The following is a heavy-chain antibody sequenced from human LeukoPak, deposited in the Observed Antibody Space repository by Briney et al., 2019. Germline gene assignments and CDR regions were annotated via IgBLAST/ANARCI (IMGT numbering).Heavy chain of an antibody. V-gene: IGHV4-30-2*01. J-gene: IGHJ4*02. Sequence: SQTLSLTCAVSGGSISSGGYSWSWIRQPPGKGLEWIGYIYHSGSTYYNPSPKSRVTISVDRSKNQFSLKLSSVTAADSAVYYWGRGGGGGGVTTLPPDYWGQGTLVTVSS. CDR2: IYHSGST. CDR1: GGSISSGGYS. CDR3: GRGGGGGGVTTLPPDY. D-gene: IGHD4-17*01.